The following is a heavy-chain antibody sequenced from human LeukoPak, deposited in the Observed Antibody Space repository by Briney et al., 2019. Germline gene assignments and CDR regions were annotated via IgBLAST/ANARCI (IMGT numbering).Heavy chain of an antibody. J-gene: IGHJ4*02. CDR3: ATQYYYGSGSWDY. V-gene: IGHV1-2*02. Sequence: ASVKVSCKASGYTFTGYYMHWVRQAPGQGLEWIGWINPNSGGTNYAQKFQGRVNMTRDTSISTTYMELSRLRSDHTAVYYCATQYYYGSGSWDYWGQGTLVTVSS. D-gene: IGHD3-10*01. CDR1: GYTFTGYY. CDR2: INPNSGGT.